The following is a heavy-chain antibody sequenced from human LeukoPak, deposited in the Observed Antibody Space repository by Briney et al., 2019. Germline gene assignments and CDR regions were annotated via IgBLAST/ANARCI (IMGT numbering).Heavy chain of an antibody. D-gene: IGHD1-26*01. V-gene: IGHV4-39*01. CDR1: GGSISRRSYY. CDR2: IYYSGST. J-gene: IGHJ4*02. Sequence: SETLSLTCTVSGGSISRRSYYWGWIRQPPGKGLEWIGGIYYSGSTYYNPSLKSRVTISVDTSKNQFSLKLSSVTAADTAVYYCARASGSYYYWGQGTLVTVSS. CDR3: ARASGSYYY.